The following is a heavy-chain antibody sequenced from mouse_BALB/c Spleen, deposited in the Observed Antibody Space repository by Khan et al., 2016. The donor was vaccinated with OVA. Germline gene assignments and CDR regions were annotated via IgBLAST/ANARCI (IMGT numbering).Heavy chain of an antibody. J-gene: IGHJ2*01. D-gene: IGHD1-1*01. V-gene: IGHV1S81*02. Sequence: QVRLQQSGAELVKAGASVKMSCKASGYTITSYWMHWVKQRLGQGLEWFAETNPTNGRTYYNEKFKSKATLTVDKSSSTAYMLLSGPTFEDSAVYYCARNKKIVATYFDYWGQGTTLTVSS. CDR1: GYTITSYW. CDR2: TNPTNGRT. CDR3: ARNKKIVATYFDY.